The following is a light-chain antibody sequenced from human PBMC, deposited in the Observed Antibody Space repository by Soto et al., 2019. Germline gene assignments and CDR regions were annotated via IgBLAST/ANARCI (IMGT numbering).Light chain of an antibody. V-gene: IGLV1-44*01. Sequence: QSVLTQPPSASGTPGQTVTISCSGGSSNIGENPVNWYQQLPGAAPRLLIYRDDQRPSGVPERFFASKSDASASLAISGLQSEDEADYFCATWDDGLGAQLFGGGTKLTVL. CDR2: RDD. CDR3: ATWDDGLGAQL. CDR1: SSNIGENP. J-gene: IGLJ2*01.